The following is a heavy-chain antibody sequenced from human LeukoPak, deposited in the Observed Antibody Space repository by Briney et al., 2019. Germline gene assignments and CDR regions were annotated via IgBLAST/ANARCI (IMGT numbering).Heavy chain of an antibody. CDR3: ARRPPYRAAAGYGY. Sequence: GGTLRLSCAASGFTFSNYGMSWVRQAPGKGLEWVSAISGSGGSTYYADSVKGRFTISRDNAKNSLYLQMNSLRAEDTAVYYCARRPPYRAAAGYGYWGQGTLVTVSS. V-gene: IGHV3-23*01. CDR1: GFTFSNYG. D-gene: IGHD6-13*01. CDR2: ISGSGGST. J-gene: IGHJ4*02.